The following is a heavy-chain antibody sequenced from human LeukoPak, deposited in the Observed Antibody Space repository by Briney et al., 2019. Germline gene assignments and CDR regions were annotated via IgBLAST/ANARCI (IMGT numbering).Heavy chain of an antibody. V-gene: IGHV1-46*01. D-gene: IGHD6-13*01. CDR1: GYTFTSYY. Sequence: ASVKVSCKASGYTFTSYYMHWVRQAPGQGLEWMGIINPSGGSTSYAQKFQGRVTMARDTSTSTVYMELSSLRSEDTAVYYCARDQAAAGFDYWGQGTLVTVSS. CDR2: INPSGGST. J-gene: IGHJ4*02. CDR3: ARDQAAAGFDY.